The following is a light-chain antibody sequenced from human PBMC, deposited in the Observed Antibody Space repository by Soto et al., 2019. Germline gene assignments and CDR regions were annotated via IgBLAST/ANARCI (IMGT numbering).Light chain of an antibody. CDR1: QSVSSI. J-gene: IGKJ1*01. Sequence: EIVITQSPVTLSVTPGERATLSCRASQSVSSILAWYQQKPGQAPRLLIYGASTRAAGIPARFSGSGSGTEFTLTISSLQSEDFAVYFCQQYKSWPRTFGQGTKVDIK. CDR2: GAS. V-gene: IGKV3-15*01. CDR3: QQYKSWPRT.